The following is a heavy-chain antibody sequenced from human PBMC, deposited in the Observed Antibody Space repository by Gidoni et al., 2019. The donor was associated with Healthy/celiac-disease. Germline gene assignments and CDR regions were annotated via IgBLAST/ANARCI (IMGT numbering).Heavy chain of an antibody. V-gene: IGHV4-59*01. Sequence: QVQLQESGPGLVKPSETLSLTCTVSGGSISSYYWSWIRQPPGKGLEWIGYIYYSGSTNYNPSLKSRVTISVDTSKNQFSLKLSSVTAADTAVYYCAREGLIAAAGTGWFDPWGQGTLVTVSS. D-gene: IGHD6-13*01. J-gene: IGHJ5*02. CDR2: IYYSGST. CDR1: GGSISSYY. CDR3: AREGLIAAAGTGWFDP.